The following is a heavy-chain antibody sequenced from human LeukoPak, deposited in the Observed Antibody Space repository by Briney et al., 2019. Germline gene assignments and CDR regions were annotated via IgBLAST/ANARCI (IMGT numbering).Heavy chain of an antibody. Sequence: GASVKVSCKASGYTFTSYGISWVRQAPGQGLEWMGWISAYNGNTNYARKLQGRVTMTTDTSTSTAYMELRSLRSDDTAVYYCARADYGDYEDNWFDPWGQGTLVTVSS. CDR1: GYTFTSYG. CDR2: ISAYNGNT. V-gene: IGHV1-18*01. D-gene: IGHD4-17*01. J-gene: IGHJ5*02. CDR3: ARADYGDYEDNWFDP.